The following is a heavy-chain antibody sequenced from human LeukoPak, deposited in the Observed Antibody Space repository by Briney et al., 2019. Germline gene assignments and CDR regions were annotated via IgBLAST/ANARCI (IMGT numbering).Heavy chain of an antibody. Sequence: VLSRKRYCAASGLTFGSYGMNWVRQAPGKGLEWVSLISGNGDNTYYADSVKGRFTISRDISKNTLFLQMNSLRAEDTAVYYCANYLSYGPIGWGQGTLVTVSS. CDR2: ISGNGDNT. V-gene: IGHV3-23*01. CDR3: ANYLSYGPIG. D-gene: IGHD3-10*01. CDR1: GLTFGSYG. J-gene: IGHJ4*02.